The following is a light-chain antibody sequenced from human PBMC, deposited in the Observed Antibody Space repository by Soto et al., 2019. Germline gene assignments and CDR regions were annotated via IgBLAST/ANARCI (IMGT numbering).Light chain of an antibody. CDR3: QSYDSSLSAYV. J-gene: IGLJ1*01. CDR2: RNN. Sequence: QFVLTRPPSLSGAPGQRVTISCTGSISNIGAGYDVHWYQQLPGTAPKLLIFRNNNRPSGVPDRFSGSKSGTSASLAITGLQAEDEADYYCQSYDSSLSAYVFGTGTKVTVL. CDR1: ISNIGAGYD. V-gene: IGLV1-40*01.